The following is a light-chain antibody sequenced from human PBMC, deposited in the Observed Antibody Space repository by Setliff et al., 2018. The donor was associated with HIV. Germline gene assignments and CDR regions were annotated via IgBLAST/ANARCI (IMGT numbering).Light chain of an antibody. CDR3: AAWDESLNGYV. CDR2: RNN. CDR1: SSNIGGNS. Sequence: VLTQPPSASKTPGQRVTISCSGSSSNIGGNSVSWYQQLPGTAPKLLIYRNNQRPSGVPVRFSGSKSGTSASLAISGLQSEDEADYYCAAWDESLNGYVFGTGTKV. V-gene: IGLV1-44*01. J-gene: IGLJ1*01.